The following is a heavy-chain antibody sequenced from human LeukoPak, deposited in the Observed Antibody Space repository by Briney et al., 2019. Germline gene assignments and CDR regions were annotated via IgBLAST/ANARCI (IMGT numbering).Heavy chain of an antibody. CDR3: ARDFGYSSG. D-gene: IGHD6-19*01. J-gene: IGHJ4*02. V-gene: IGHV3-7*01. CDR2: IKHDGSEA. CDR1: GFIFSGYW. Sequence: PGGSLRLSCAASGFIFSGYWMTWVRQAPGKGLEWVASIKHDGSEAYYADSVKGRFTISRDNAKNSLYLQMNSLRAEDTAVYYCARDFGYSSGWGQGTLVTVSS.